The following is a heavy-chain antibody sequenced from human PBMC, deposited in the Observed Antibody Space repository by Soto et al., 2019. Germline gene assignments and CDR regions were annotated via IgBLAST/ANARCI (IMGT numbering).Heavy chain of an antibody. V-gene: IGHV4-61*01. J-gene: IGHJ6*03. Sequence: SETLSLTCTVSGGSVSSGSYYWSWIRQPPGKGLEWIGYIYYSGSTNYNPSLKSRVTISVDTSKNQFSLKLSSVTAADTAVYYCARVGESNCGGDCYYMDVWGKGTTVTVSS. CDR1: GGSVSSGSYY. CDR2: IYYSGST. CDR3: ARVGESNCGGDCYYMDV. D-gene: IGHD2-21*01.